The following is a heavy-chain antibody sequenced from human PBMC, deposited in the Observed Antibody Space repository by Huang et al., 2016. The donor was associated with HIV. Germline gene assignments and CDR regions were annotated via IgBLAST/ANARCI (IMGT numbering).Heavy chain of an antibody. D-gene: IGHD3-16*01. Sequence: QVQLQQRGAGLWKSSETVSLTCAVYGGSLTTYYWTWIRQSPTKGLEWLGEVSEGRTTSYNPSRNSRVTISVDTSKNQFSLKLRSVTAADTAVYYCARGVYGNGGAYWFFDLWGRGTLVTVSS. J-gene: IGHJ2*01. CDR1: GGSLTTYY. CDR2: VSEGRTT. V-gene: IGHV4-34*02. CDR3: ARGVYGNGGAYWFFDL.